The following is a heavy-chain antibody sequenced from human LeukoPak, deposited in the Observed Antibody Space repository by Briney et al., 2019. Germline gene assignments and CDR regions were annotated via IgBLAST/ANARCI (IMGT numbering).Heavy chain of an antibody. D-gene: IGHD3-16*01. CDR2: IDISSSYI. V-gene: IGHV3-21*01. CDR1: GFTFSDFS. CDR3: ARERSHTGGTDAFDI. J-gene: IGHJ3*02. Sequence: PGGSLRLSCAASGFTFSDFSMAWVRQAPGKGLEWVSSIDISSSYIFYADSVKGRFTISRDNADNSLYLQMNSLRAEDTAVYYCARERSHTGGTDAFDIWGQGTMVTVSS.